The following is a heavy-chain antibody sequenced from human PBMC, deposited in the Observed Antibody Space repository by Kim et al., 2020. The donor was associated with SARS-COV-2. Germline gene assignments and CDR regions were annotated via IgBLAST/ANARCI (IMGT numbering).Heavy chain of an antibody. CDR3: GSGGYCSSTSCYGGIEH. J-gene: IGHJ1*01. D-gene: IGHD2-2*01. CDR2: INPSGGST. V-gene: IGHV1-46*01. Sequence: ASVKVSCKASGYSFTSYFMHWVRQAPGQGREWMGIINPSGGSTSYGQKFQGRATMTRDTSTSTVYMEMSSLRSDDTAVYYGGSGGYCSSTSCYGGIEHWG. CDR1: GYSFTSYF.